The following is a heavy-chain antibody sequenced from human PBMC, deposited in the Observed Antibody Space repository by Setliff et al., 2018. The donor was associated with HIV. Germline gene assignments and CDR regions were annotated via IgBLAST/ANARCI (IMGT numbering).Heavy chain of an antibody. CDR3: ASGSGYCNKGDCYIGVHRTPDKYYFDS. Sequence: SVKVSCKASGDTFSNYAITWVRQAPGQGLEWMGGINPLFGTTNYAHNFQGRLTITTDQIMSTAYMELTSLRSEDTAVYYCASGSGYCNKGDCYIGVHRTPDKYYFDSWGQGTLGT. V-gene: IGHV1-69*05. D-gene: IGHD2-8*01. CDR2: INPLFGTT. CDR1: GDTFSNYA. J-gene: IGHJ4*02.